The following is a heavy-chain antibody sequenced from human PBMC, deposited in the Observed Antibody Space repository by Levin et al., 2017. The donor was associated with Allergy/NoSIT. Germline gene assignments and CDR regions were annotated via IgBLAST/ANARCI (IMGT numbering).Heavy chain of an antibody. Sequence: ASVKVSCKASGYTFTSYDINWVRQATGQGLEWMGWMNPNSGNTGYAQKFQGRVTMTRNTSISTAYMELSSLRSEDTAVYYCARASSHYYDSSGYYSFDYWGQGTLVTVSS. V-gene: IGHV1-8*01. J-gene: IGHJ4*02. CDR1: GYTFTSYD. CDR2: MNPNSGNT. CDR3: ARASSHYYDSSGYYSFDY. D-gene: IGHD3-22*01.